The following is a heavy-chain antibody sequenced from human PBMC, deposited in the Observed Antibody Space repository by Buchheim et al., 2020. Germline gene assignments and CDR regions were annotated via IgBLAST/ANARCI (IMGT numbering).Heavy chain of an antibody. CDR2: INPNSGGT. V-gene: IGHV1-2*04. Sequence: QVQLVQSGAEVKKPGASVKVSCKASGYTFTGYYMHWVRQAPGQGLEWMGWINPNSGGTNYAQKFQGWVTMTRDTSISTAYMELSRLRSDDTAVYYCARSPNGTYYDYVWGSYRGYFDYWGQGT. D-gene: IGHD3-16*01. CDR1: GYTFTGYY. CDR3: ARSPNGTYYDYVWGSYRGYFDY. J-gene: IGHJ4*02.